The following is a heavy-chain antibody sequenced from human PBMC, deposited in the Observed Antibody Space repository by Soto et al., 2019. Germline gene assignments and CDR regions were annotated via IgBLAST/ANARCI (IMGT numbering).Heavy chain of an antibody. Sequence: GASVEVSCKASGYTFTSYGISWVRQAPGQGLEWMGWISAYNGNTNYAQKLQGRVTMTTDTSTSTAYMELRSLRSDDTAVYYCARDSFWSGSYYYYGMDVWGQGTTVTVSS. CDR3: ARDSFWSGSYYYYGMDV. CDR2: ISAYNGNT. D-gene: IGHD3-3*01. CDR1: GYTFTSYG. V-gene: IGHV1-18*01. J-gene: IGHJ6*02.